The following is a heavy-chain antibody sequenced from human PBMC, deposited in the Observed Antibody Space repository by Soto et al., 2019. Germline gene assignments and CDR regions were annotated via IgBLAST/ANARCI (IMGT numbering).Heavy chain of an antibody. CDR3: ARGRYCLTGRCFPNWFDS. V-gene: IGHV4-30-4*01. CDR2: IYKSTTT. D-gene: IGHD2-15*01. CDR1: GDSISTVDYF. Sequence: SETLSLTCSVSGDSISTVDYFWAWIRQPPGQALEYIGYIYKSTTTYYNPSFESRVAISLDTSKSQFSLTVTSVTAADTAVYFCARGRYCLTGRCFPNWFDSWGQGTLVTVAS. J-gene: IGHJ5*01.